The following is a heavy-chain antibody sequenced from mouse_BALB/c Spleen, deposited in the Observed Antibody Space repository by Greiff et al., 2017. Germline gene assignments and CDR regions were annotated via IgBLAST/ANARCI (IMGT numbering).Heavy chain of an antibody. CDR3: AFYGSSYGWFAY. D-gene: IGHD1-1*01. CDR1: GFNIKDTY. V-gene: IGHV14-3*02. CDR2: IDPANGNT. J-gene: IGHJ3*01. Sequence: VQLQQSGAELVKPGASVKLSCTASGFNIKDTYMHWVKQRPEQGLEWIGRIDPANGNTKYDPKFQGKATITADTSSNTAYLQLSSLTSEDTAVDYCAFYGSSYGWFAYWGQGTLVTVSA.